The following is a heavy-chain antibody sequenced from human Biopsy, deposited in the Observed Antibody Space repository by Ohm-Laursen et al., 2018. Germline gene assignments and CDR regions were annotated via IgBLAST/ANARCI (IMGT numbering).Heavy chain of an antibody. D-gene: IGHD3-10*01. Sequence: ASVTVSCKVSGYTLSELSIHWVRQTGGKGLEWMGGFDREERKTVYAEKFQGRVTMTEDTSTDTVHMEVTSLRSDDTAVYYCATGPYYDTRFYYNVRPFDFWGQGTLVTVSS. CDR2: FDREERKT. CDR1: GYTLSELS. CDR3: ATGPYYDTRFYYNVRPFDF. J-gene: IGHJ4*02. V-gene: IGHV1-24*01.